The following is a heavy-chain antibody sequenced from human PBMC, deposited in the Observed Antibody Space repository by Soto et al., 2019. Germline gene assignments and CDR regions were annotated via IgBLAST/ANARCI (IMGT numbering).Heavy chain of an antibody. Sequence: ECLNLSCNGSGYSFTSYWIGWVRQMPGKGLEWMGIIYPGDSDTRYSPSFQGQVTISADNSKNTLYLQMNSLRAEDTAVYYCAKTVGDGYPFYYYGMDVWGQGTTVTVSS. V-gene: IGHV5-51*01. CDR3: AKTVGDGYPFYYYGMDV. J-gene: IGHJ6*02. D-gene: IGHD5-12*01. CDR2: IYPGDSDT. CDR1: GYSFTSYW.